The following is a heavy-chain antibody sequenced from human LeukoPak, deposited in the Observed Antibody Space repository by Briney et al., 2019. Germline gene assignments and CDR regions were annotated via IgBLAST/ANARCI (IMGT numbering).Heavy chain of an antibody. Sequence: PSETLSLTCTVSGVSIRNYCWNWIRQPPGKGLEWIGYICDSGNIDYKPSLKSRVTISVDTSKNQFSLRLTSATAADTAIYYCARWHSHGRYFDYWGQGALVTVSS. CDR2: ICDSGNI. CDR3: ARWHSHGRYFDY. D-gene: IGHD2-21*01. CDR1: GVSIRNYC. J-gene: IGHJ4*02. V-gene: IGHV4-59*01.